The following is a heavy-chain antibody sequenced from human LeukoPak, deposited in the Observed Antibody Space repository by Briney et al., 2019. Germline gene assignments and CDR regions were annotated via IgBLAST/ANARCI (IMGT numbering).Heavy chain of an antibody. CDR2: MNPNSGNT. D-gene: IGHD3-22*01. V-gene: IGHV1-8*02. CDR3: ARDYGSSGYEVDY. Sequence: ASVKVSCKTSGYTFTTYFIHWVRQAPGQGLEWMGWMNPNSGNTGYAQKFQGRVTMTRNTSISTAYMELSSLRSEDTAVYYCARDYGSSGYEVDYWGQGTLVTVSS. CDR1: GYTFTTYF. J-gene: IGHJ4*02.